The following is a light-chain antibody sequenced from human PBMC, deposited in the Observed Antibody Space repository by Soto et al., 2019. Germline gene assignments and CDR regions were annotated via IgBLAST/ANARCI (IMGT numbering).Light chain of an antibody. V-gene: IGKV3-11*01. Sequence: EVVLTQSPATLSLSPGERATLSCRASQSVSSYLVWYQQKPGQAPRILIYDAANRAIGIPARFSGSGSGTDFTLTISSLEPEDSAVYYCQQRSDWVTFGQGTKLEIK. J-gene: IGKJ2*01. CDR1: QSVSSY. CDR3: QQRSDWVT. CDR2: DAA.